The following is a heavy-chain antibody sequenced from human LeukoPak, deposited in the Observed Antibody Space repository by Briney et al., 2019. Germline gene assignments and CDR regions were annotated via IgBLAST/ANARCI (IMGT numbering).Heavy chain of an antibody. Sequence: ASVKLSCKASGYTFTSYYMHWARQPPGQGLEWMGIINPSGGSTSYAQKFQGRVTMTRDTSTSTVYMELRSLRSEDTAVYYCARDREYYYGSGSYYPGGCDYWGQGTLVTVSS. J-gene: IGHJ4*02. V-gene: IGHV1-46*01. CDR1: GYTFTSYY. CDR2: INPSGGST. CDR3: ARDREYYYGSGSYYPGGCDY. D-gene: IGHD3-10*01.